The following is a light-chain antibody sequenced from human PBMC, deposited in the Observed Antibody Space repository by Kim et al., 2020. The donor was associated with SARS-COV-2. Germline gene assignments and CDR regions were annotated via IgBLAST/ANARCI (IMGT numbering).Light chain of an antibody. Sequence: LGQTVTITCQGDSLRSYYASWYQQKPGQAPVLVIYGKNNRPSGIPDRFSGSSSGNTASLTITGAQAEDEADYYCNSRDSSGNHPVVFGGGTKLTVL. V-gene: IGLV3-19*01. CDR1: SLRSYY. CDR3: NSRDSSGNHPVV. CDR2: GKN. J-gene: IGLJ2*01.